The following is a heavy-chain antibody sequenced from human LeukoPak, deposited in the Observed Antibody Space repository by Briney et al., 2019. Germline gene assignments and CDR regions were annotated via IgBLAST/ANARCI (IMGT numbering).Heavy chain of an antibody. CDR3: ARGQWELPDY. J-gene: IGHJ4*02. D-gene: IGHD1-26*01. V-gene: IGHV3-30*03. Sequence: PGGSLRLSCAASGFTFSSYGMHWVRQAPGKGLEWVAVISYDGSNKYYADSVKGRFTISRDNAKNSLYLQMNSLRADDSAVYYCARGQWELPDYWGQGTLVTVSS. CDR1: GFTFSSYG. CDR2: ISYDGSNK.